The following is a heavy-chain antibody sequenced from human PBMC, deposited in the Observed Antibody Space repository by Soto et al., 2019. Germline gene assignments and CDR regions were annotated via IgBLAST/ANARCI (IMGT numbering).Heavy chain of an antibody. D-gene: IGHD3-22*01. CDR3: ARVEGWLAASGGMDV. V-gene: IGHV3-21*01. Sequence: EVQLVQSGGGLVKPGGSLRLSCAASGFTFSSYSMNWVRQAPGKGLEWVSSISGSSSYKYYADSVKGRFTMSSDNAKNFRYRQMNSLRADDTAVYYCARVEGWLAASGGMDVWGQGTTVTVSS. J-gene: IGHJ6*02. CDR2: ISGSSSYK. CDR1: GFTFSSYS.